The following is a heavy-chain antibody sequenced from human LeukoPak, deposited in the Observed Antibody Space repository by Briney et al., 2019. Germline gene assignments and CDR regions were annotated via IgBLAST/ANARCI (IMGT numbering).Heavy chain of an antibody. CDR3: ATYLYGDYGYYYFDY. Sequence: PSGTLSLICAVSGASITSNHWWSWARQAPGEGLEWIGEIYHGGATTYNPSLKSRVTMSVDKSKNEFSLSLRSVTAADTAVYYCATYLYGDYGYYYFDYWGPGTLVTVSS. CDR1: GASITSNHW. CDR2: IYHGGAT. D-gene: IGHD4-17*01. J-gene: IGHJ4*02. V-gene: IGHV4-4*02.